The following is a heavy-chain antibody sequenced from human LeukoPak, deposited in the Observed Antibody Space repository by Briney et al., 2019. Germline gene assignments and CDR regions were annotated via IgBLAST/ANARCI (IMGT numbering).Heavy chain of an antibody. CDR1: GSTFSSYW. V-gene: IGHV3-74*01. Sequence: GGSLRLSCAASGSTFSSYWMHWVRQAPGKGLVWVSRINSDGSSTSYADSVKGRFTISRDNAKNTLYLQMNSLRAEDTAVYYCARMNYYYGMDVWGQGTTVTVSS. CDR2: INSDGSST. CDR3: ARMNYYYGMDV. J-gene: IGHJ6*02.